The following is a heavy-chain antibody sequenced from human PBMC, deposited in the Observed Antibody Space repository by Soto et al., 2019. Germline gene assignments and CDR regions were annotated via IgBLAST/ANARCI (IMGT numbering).Heavy chain of an antibody. J-gene: IGHJ4*02. D-gene: IGHD3-22*01. CDR2: IKNDGSGT. CDR1: GFTFSTYW. V-gene: IGHV3-74*01. CDR3: VRGDGDYYDGNGYLGRH. Sequence: EVQLVESGGGLVQPGGSLRLSFAASGFTFSTYWMHWVRQAPGKGLVWVSRIKNDGSGTYYVDSVEGRFTISRDNDKNTLYLQMNSLRAEATAVYYCVRGDGDYYDGNGYLGRHWGQGTLVTVSS.